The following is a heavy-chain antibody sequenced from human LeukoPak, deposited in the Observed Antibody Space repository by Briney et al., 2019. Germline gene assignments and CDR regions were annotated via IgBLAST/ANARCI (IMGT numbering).Heavy chain of an antibody. CDR2: IYPGDSDT. D-gene: IGHD3-9*01. Sequence: GESLQISCKGSGYSFTSYWIGWVRQMPGKGLEWMGIIYPGDSDTRYSPSFQGQVTISADKSISTAYLQWSSLKASDTAMYYCARIHYDILTGYYSNFDYWGQGTLVTVSS. J-gene: IGHJ4*02. CDR3: ARIHYDILTGYYSNFDY. CDR1: GYSFTSYW. V-gene: IGHV5-51*01.